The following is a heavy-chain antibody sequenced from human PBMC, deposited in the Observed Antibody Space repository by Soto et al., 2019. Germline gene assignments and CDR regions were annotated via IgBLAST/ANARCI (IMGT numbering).Heavy chain of an antibody. D-gene: IGHD1-26*01. CDR3: ARGSGSYSLAPFDY. V-gene: IGHV3-33*01. CDR2: IWYDGSNK. CDR1: GFTFSSYG. Sequence: GGSLRLSCAASGFTFSSYGMHWVRQAPGKGLEWVAVIWYDGSNKYYADSVKGRFTISRDNSKNTLYLQMNSLRAEDTAVYYCARGSGSYSLAPFDYWGQGTLVTVSS. J-gene: IGHJ4*02.